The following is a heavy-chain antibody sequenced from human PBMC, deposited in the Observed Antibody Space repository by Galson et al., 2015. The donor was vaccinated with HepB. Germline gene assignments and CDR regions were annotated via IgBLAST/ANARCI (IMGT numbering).Heavy chain of an antibody. Sequence: SLRLSCAASGFTFSSYSMNWVRQAPGKGLEWVSSISSSSSYIYYADSVKGRFTISRDNAKNSLYLQMNSLRAEDTAVYYCARDEFPEVVTATPFDYWGQGTLVTVSS. V-gene: IGHV3-21*01. CDR1: GFTFSSYS. CDR2: ISSSSSYI. D-gene: IGHD2-21*02. CDR3: ARDEFPEVVTATPFDY. J-gene: IGHJ4*02.